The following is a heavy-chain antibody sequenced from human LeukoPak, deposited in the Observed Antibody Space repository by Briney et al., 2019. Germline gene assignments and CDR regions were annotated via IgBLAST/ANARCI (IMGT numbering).Heavy chain of an antibody. Sequence: GGSLRLSCAASGFTVSSNYMSWVRQAPGKGLEWVSVIYSGGSTYYADSVKGRFAISRDNSKNTLYLQMNSLRAEDTALYYCARGRGSSWFFDYWGQGTLVTVSS. D-gene: IGHD6-13*01. V-gene: IGHV3-53*01. CDR2: IYSGGST. CDR1: GFTVSSNY. J-gene: IGHJ4*02. CDR3: ARGRGSSWFFDY.